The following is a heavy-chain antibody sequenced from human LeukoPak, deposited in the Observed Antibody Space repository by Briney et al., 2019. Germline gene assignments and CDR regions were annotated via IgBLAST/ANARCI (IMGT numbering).Heavy chain of an antibody. Sequence: PSETLSLTCTVSGGSISSSYWSWIRQPPGKGLEWIGYIYYTGSTNYNPSLKSRVTISADTSKNHFSLKLSSATAADTAVYYCARMYDSSGYYYPFDYWGQGTLVTVSS. J-gene: IGHJ4*02. CDR3: ARMYDSSGYYYPFDY. D-gene: IGHD3-22*01. V-gene: IGHV4-59*08. CDR2: IYYTGST. CDR1: GGSISSSY.